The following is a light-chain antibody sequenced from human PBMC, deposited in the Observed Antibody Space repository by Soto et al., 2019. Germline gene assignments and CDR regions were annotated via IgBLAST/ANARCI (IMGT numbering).Light chain of an antibody. CDR3: CSYAGSYTYV. CDR2: DVT. CDR1: SSDVGAYNY. Sequence: QSALTEPRSVSGSAGQSVTISCTGTSSDVGAYNYVSWFQQHPGKAPKLMIYDVTKRPSGVPDRFSGSKSDNTASLTISGLQAEDEADYYCCSYAGSYTYVFGTGTKVTVL. V-gene: IGLV2-11*01. J-gene: IGLJ1*01.